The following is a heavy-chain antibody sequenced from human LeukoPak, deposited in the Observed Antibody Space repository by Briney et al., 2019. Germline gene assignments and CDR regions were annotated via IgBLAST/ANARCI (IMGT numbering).Heavy chain of an antibody. CDR3: ARVGGYYDSSGYYYVFDY. D-gene: IGHD3-22*01. J-gene: IGHJ4*02. CDR1: GYTFTSYG. CDR2: ISAYNGNT. Sequence: GASVKVSCKASGYTFTSYGISWVRQAPGQGLEWMGWISAYNGNTNYAQKLQGRVTMTTDTSTSTAYMELRSLRSDDTAVYYCARVGGYYDSSGYYYVFDYWGQGTLVTVSS. V-gene: IGHV1-18*01.